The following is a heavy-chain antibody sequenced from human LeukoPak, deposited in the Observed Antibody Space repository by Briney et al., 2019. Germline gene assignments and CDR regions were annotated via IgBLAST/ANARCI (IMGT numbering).Heavy chain of an antibody. V-gene: IGHV3-23*01. D-gene: IGHD3-16*01. CDR3: AKGRGSGTWAKDY. CDR2: IGGRGDAS. J-gene: IGHJ4*02. Sequence: SGGSLRLSCGASGSSFINFAMSWVRQAPGKGLGWVSLIGGRGDASYYAESVKGRFTMSRDSSRNPRIRQMSSLRAEDTADYSCAKGRGSGTWAKDYWRQGTLVTVSS. CDR1: GSSFINFA.